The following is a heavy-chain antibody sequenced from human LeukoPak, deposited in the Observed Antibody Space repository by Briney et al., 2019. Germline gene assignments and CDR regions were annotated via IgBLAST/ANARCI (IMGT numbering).Heavy chain of an antibody. CDR1: GFTFSSYS. Sequence: PGGSLRLSCAASGFTFSSYSMNWVRQAPGKGLEWVSSISSSSSYIYYADSVKGRFTISRDNAKNSLYLQMNSLRAEDTAVYYCARGSVVSSYYDFWSGQKMTNDYWGQGTLVTVSS. V-gene: IGHV3-21*01. CDR3: ARGSVVSSYYDFWSGQKMTNDY. D-gene: IGHD3-3*01. J-gene: IGHJ4*02. CDR2: ISSSSSYI.